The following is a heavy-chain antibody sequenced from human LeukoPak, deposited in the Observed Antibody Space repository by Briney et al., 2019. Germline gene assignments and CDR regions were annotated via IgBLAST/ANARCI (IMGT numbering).Heavy chain of an antibody. Sequence: PSETLSLTCTVSGGSISSYYWSWIRQPAGKGLEWIGRIHTSGSINYDTSLKSRVTVSLDTSKNQFSLNLNSVTAADTAVYYCAGQGSLANPAFDIWGPGTMVTVSS. CDR2: IHTSGSI. CDR3: AGQGSLANPAFDI. V-gene: IGHV4-4*07. CDR1: GGSISSYY. J-gene: IGHJ3*02. D-gene: IGHD3-10*01.